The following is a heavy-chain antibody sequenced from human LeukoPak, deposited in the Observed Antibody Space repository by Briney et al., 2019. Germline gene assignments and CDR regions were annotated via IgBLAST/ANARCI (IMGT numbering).Heavy chain of an antibody. V-gene: IGHV3-7*01. CDR2: IRGDGGDK. CDR3: ARDIDRAHGD. Sequence: PGGSLRLSCAASGFTFTSHWMTWVRQAPGKGLEWVANIRGDGGDKYYVDSVKGRFTISRDNAKNSVYLQMNSLGGEDTAVYCCARDIDRAHGDWGQGPLVTVSS. CDR1: GFTFTSHW. J-gene: IGHJ4*02. D-gene: IGHD2-15*01.